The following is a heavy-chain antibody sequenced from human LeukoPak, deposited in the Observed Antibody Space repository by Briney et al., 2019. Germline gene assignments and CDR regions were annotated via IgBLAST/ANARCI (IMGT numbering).Heavy chain of an antibody. D-gene: IGHD5-12*01. Sequence: ASVKVSCKASGYTFTGHNIHWVRQAPGQGLEWMGWMNPDSGYTSCAQKFQGRVTTTRDTSITTAYMELNRLISDDTAVYFCAREYSAHDYWGQGTLVTVSS. CDR2: MNPDSGYT. J-gene: IGHJ4*02. CDR1: GYTFTGHN. CDR3: AREYSAHDY. V-gene: IGHV1-2*02.